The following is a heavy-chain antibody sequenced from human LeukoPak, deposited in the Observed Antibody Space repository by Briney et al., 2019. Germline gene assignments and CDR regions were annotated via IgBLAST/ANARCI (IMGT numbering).Heavy chain of an antibody. Sequence: AGVTVSCKGSGYTFTSYGISWVRPAPGQGLEWMGWISAYNGNTNYAQKLQGRVTMTTDTSTSTAYLELRSLRSDDTAVYYCARGRYNCNYGPDYWGQGTLVTVSS. V-gene: IGHV1-18*01. D-gene: IGHD1-7*01. CDR1: GYTFTSYG. CDR3: ARGRYNCNYGPDY. J-gene: IGHJ4*02. CDR2: ISAYNGNT.